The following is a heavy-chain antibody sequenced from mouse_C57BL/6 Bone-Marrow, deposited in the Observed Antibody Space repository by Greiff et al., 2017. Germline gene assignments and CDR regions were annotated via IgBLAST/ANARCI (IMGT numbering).Heavy chain of an antibody. CDR3: AREGETHWYFDV. CDR2: INPGSGGT. V-gene: IGHV1-54*01. Sequence: QVQLKQSGAELVRPGTSVKVSCKASGYAFTNYLIEWVKQRPGQGLEWIGVINPGSGGTNYNEKFKGEATLTADKSSSTAYMQRSSLTSEDSAVFFCAREGETHWYFDVWGTGTTVTVSS. CDR1: GYAFTNYL. J-gene: IGHJ1*03.